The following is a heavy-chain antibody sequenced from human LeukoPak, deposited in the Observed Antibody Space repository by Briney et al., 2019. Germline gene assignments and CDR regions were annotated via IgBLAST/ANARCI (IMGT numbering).Heavy chain of an antibody. D-gene: IGHD3-10*01. V-gene: IGHV4-59*01. Sequence: TSETLSLTCTVSGGSISSYYWSWIRQPPGKGLEWIGYIYYSGSTNYNPSLKSRVTISVDTSKNQFSLKLSSVTAADTAVYYCARDRDYYGSGSYDYWGQGTLVTVSS. CDR1: GGSISSYY. CDR2: IYYSGST. J-gene: IGHJ4*02. CDR3: ARDRDYYGSGSYDY.